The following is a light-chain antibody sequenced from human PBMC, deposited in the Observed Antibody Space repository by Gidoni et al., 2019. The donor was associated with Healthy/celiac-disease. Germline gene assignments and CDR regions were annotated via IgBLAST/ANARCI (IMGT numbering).Light chain of an antibody. CDR1: QSVSSN. CDR3: QQYNNWPPYT. CDR2: GAS. J-gene: IGKJ2*01. V-gene: IGKV3-15*01. Sequence: EIVMTPSPATLSVSPGQRATLSCRASQSVSSNLAWYQQKPGQAPRLLIYGASTRATRIPARFSGSGSGTEFTLTISSLPSEDFAVYYCQQYNNWPPYTFXQXTKLEIK.